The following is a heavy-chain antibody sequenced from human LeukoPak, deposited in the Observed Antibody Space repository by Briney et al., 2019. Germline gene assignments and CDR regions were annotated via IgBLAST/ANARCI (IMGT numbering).Heavy chain of an antibody. J-gene: IGHJ5*02. Sequence: PSQTLXLTCTVSGDSLSSGVYYWSWLRQPPGKGLEWIGYIYHSGTTYYNPSLQSRVTISVDRSRNQFSLRLNSVTAADTAVYYCARDAVVMGVLDPWGQGTLVTVSS. V-gene: IGHV4-30-2*01. D-gene: IGHD4-23*01. CDR3: ARDAVVMGVLDP. CDR2: IYHSGTT. CDR1: GDSLSSGVYY.